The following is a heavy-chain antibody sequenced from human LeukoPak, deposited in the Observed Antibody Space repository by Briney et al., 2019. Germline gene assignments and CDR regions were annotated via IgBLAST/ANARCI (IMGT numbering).Heavy chain of an antibody. D-gene: IGHD1-1*01. CDR3: VPLTWNPPGDFDR. CDR2: ISYDGSNK. V-gene: IGHV3-30*03. J-gene: IGHJ4*01. Sequence: PGGSLRLSCAASGFTFSSYGMHWVRQAPGKGLEWVAVISYDGSNKYYADSVKGRFSISKDNAKNSLYLQMNSLRVEDTAGYYCVPLTWNPPGDFDRWGQEPWSPSPQ. CDR1: GFTFSSYG.